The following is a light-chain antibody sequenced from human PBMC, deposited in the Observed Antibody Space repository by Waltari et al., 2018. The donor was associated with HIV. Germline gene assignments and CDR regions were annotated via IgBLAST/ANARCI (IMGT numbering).Light chain of an antibody. Sequence: QSALTQPASVSGSPGQAITIPCTGTTNDIGHYNYVSWYQQHPGKAPKLMIYEVNNRPSGVSDRFSASKSGNTASLTISGLQTDDEADYYCSSYTRSDTVVFGGGTKLTVL. CDR3: SSYTRSDTVV. CDR1: TNDIGHYNY. CDR2: EVN. V-gene: IGLV2-14*01. J-gene: IGLJ2*01.